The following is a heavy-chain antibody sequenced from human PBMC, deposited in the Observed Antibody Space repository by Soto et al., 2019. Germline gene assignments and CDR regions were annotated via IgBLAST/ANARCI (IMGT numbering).Heavy chain of an antibody. CDR2: IDGSGGIT. Sequence: QLLQSGGGLVQPGGSLTLSCAASGFTFGTTDMSWVRQAPGEGLEWVSTIDGSGGITYYADSVKGRFTISRDNSRNTVYLQMNSLRGDDTALYYCVKNSGWFNTWGHGAPVTVSS. V-gene: IGHV3-23*01. J-gene: IGHJ5*01. CDR3: VKNSGWFNT. D-gene: IGHD3-10*01. CDR1: GFTFGTTD.